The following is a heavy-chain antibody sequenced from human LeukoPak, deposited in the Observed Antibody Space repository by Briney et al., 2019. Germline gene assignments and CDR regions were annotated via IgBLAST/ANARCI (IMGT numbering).Heavy chain of an antibody. J-gene: IGHJ5*02. CDR3: ARDFTYYYDSSGPP. D-gene: IGHD3-22*01. CDR1: GFTFSSYS. V-gene: IGHV3-21*01. Sequence: GGSLRLSCAASGFTFSSYSMNWVRQAPGKGLEWVSSISSSSGYIYYADSVKGRFTISRDNAKNSLYLQMNSLRAEDTAVYYCARDFTYYYDSSGPPWGQGTLVTVSS. CDR2: ISSSSGYI.